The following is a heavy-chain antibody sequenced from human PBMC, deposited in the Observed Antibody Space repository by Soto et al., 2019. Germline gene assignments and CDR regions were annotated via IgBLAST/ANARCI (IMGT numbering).Heavy chain of an antibody. J-gene: IGHJ4*02. Sequence: GPVKVSCKASGYTFTGYYMHWVRQAPGQGLEWMGWINPNSGGTNYAQKFQGWVTMTRDTSISTAYMELSRLRSDDTAVYYCAREGYCGGDCYYFDYWGQGTLVTVSS. D-gene: IGHD2-21*02. CDR3: AREGYCGGDCYYFDY. CDR1: GYTFTGYY. V-gene: IGHV1-2*04. CDR2: INPNSGGT.